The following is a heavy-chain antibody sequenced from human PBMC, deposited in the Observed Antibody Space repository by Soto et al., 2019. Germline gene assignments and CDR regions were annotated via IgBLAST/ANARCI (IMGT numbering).Heavy chain of an antibody. Sequence: SETLSLTCTVSGDSISSNNNYWSWIRQPPGEGLEWIGFISYSGATSYSPSLKSRVAISLDTSKNQFSLSLSSVTAADTAVYYCARGRGYSYGLDPWGQGTLVTVS. D-gene: IGHD5-18*01. V-gene: IGHV4-30-4*01. CDR3: ARGRGYSYGLDP. J-gene: IGHJ5*02. CDR2: ISYSGAT. CDR1: GDSISSNNNY.